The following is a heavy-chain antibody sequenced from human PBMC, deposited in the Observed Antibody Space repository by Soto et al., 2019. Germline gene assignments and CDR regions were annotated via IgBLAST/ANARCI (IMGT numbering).Heavy chain of an antibody. V-gene: IGHV3-30*18. J-gene: IGHJ4*02. CDR3: AKDRVGGTFYTPLGF. Sequence: GGSLRLSCRASGFNFDNYGMHWVRQAPGKGLEWVAVITYDGSFQYYADSVKGRFTISRDNSKNTLFLHLNTLKPGDTAVYHCAKDRVGGTFYTPLGFWGQGTLVTVSS. CDR1: GFNFDNYG. CDR2: ITYDGSFQ. D-gene: IGHD1-7*01.